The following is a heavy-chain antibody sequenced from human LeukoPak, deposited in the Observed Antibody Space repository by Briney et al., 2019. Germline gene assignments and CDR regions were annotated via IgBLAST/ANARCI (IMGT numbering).Heavy chain of an antibody. CDR3: ARTQRTNWFFDL. V-gene: IGHV3-30*03. CDR2: ISYDGSNK. Sequence: SGGSLRLSCAASGFTFSSYGMHWVRQAPGKGLEWVAVISYDGSNKYYADSVKGRFTISRDNSKNTLYLQMNSLRGEDTAVYYCARTQRTNWFFDLWGRGTLVTVSS. CDR1: GFTFSSYG. J-gene: IGHJ2*01.